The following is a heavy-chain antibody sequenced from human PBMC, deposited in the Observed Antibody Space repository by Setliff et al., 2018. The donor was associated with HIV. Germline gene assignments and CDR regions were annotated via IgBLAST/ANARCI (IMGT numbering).Heavy chain of an antibody. CDR1: GDSIISSRNF. J-gene: IGHJ4*02. D-gene: IGHD1-26*01. V-gene: IGHV4-39*01. CDR2: IHSSGST. Sequence: PSETLSLTCTVSGDSIISSRNFWGWIRQPPGKGLEWIGNIHSSGSTNYNPSLKSRVFISVDLSINQFSLKLHSVTAADTAVYYCASGEDSGTYGEPYDSWGQGALVTVSS. CDR3: ASGEDSGTYGEPYDS.